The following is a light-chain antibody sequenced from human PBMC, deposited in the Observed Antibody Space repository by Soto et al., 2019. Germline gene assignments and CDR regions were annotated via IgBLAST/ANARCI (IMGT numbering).Light chain of an antibody. CDR1: QSVTSC. V-gene: IGKV3-11*01. J-gene: IGKJ5*01. Sequence: EIQMTQSPSTLSSSLGDRATLSCRASQSVTSCLAWYQQRPGQAPRLLIYDASRMATGIPARFSGSGSGADFTLTISALQPEDFAAYYCQQRSSFPFTFGQGTRVEIK. CDR2: DAS. CDR3: QQRSSFPFT.